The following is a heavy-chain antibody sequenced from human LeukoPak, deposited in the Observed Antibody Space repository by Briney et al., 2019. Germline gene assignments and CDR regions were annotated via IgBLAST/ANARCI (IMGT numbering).Heavy chain of an antibody. CDR1: GYTFTDYH. V-gene: IGHV1-2*02. D-gene: IGHD2-21*02. J-gene: IGHJ4*02. CDR2: INSKSGAT. Sequence: ASVKVSCKASGYTFTDYHIYWVRQAPGQGPEWMGWINSKSGATRYAQKFQGRVTMARDTSINTAYMELTRLTSDDTAVYYCARRLTGGDHDLDYWGQGALVTVSS. CDR3: ARRLTGGDHDLDY.